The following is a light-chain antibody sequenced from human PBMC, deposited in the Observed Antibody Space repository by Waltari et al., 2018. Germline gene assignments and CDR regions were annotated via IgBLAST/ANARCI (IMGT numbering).Light chain of an antibody. CDR1: QGISSY. J-gene: IGKJ4*01. CDR3: QQYYSYPLT. Sequence: AIRMTQSPSSFSASTGDRVTITCRASQGISSYLAWYQQKPGKAPKVLIYAASTLQIGVPSRFSGSGSGTDFTLTISCLQSEDFAIYYCQQYYSYPLTFGGGTRVEIK. V-gene: IGKV1-8*01. CDR2: AAS.